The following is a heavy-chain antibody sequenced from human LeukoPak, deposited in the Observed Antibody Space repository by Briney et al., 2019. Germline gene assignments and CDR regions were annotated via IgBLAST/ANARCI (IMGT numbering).Heavy chain of an antibody. CDR2: IIPIFGTA. Sequence: ASVKVSCKASGGTFSSYAISWVRQAPGQGLEWMGRIIPIFGTANYAQKFQGRVTITTDESTSTAYMELSSLRSEDTAVYYCASGDNCNRNWFDPWGPGTLVTVSS. CDR3: ASGDNCNRNWFDP. D-gene: IGHD1-20*01. CDR1: GGTFSSYA. V-gene: IGHV1-69*05. J-gene: IGHJ5*02.